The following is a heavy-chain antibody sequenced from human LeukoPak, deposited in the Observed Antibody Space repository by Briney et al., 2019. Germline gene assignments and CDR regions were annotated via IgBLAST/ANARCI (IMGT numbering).Heavy chain of an antibody. CDR1: VFTFSSYA. J-gene: IGHJ5*02. CDR2: ISGIGGST. Sequence: GGSLRLSCAASVFTFSSYAMSGVRQAPGKGLEWVSAISGIGGSTYYADSVKGRFTISRDNSKNTLYLQMNSLRAEDTAVYYCAKDGDVVVPAAIKSLHWFDPWGQGTLVTVSS. CDR3: AKDGDVVVPAAIKSLHWFDP. D-gene: IGHD2-2*02. V-gene: IGHV3-23*01.